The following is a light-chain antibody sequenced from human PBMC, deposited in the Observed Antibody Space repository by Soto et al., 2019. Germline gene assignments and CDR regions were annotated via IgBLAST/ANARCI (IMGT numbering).Light chain of an antibody. CDR2: DAS. Sequence: DIQMTQSPSTLSASIGDRVTITCRASEDINDCLACYQQKPGNAPKLLIYDASTLQSGVPSRFSGSGSGTEFTLTISSLQPDDSATYYCQQYKSRRTFGQGTKVDIK. CDR1: EDINDC. J-gene: IGKJ1*01. CDR3: QQYKSRRT. V-gene: IGKV1-5*01.